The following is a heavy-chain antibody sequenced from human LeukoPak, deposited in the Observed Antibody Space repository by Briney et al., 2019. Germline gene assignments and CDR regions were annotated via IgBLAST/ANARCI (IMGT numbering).Heavy chain of an antibody. J-gene: IGHJ4*02. V-gene: IGHV4-59*11. CDR3: ARFSSGCSTSSCYLTY. CDR2: IHDTGST. Sequence: SETLSLTCSVSGGSLSSHYWSWIRQPPGKGLELIGHIHDTGSTFYNPSLRGRVTISLDTSNNQFSLKLTSMTAADTAVSYCARFSSGCSTSSCYLTYWGQGTLVTVS. CDR1: GGSLSSHY. D-gene: IGHD2-2*01.